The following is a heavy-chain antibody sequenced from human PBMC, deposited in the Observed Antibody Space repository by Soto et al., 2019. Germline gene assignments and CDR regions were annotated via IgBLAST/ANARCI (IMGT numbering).Heavy chain of an antibody. CDR1: GYTFTSYG. D-gene: IGHD3-3*01. CDR2: ISAYNGNT. J-gene: IGHJ6*02. V-gene: IGHV1-18*01. CDR3: ARNAPYYDFWSGYYSPYYYYYYGMDV. Sequence: EASVKVSCKASGYTFTSYGISWVRQAPGQGLEWMGWISAYNGNTNYAQKLQGRVTMTTDTSTSTAYMELRSLRSDDTAVYYCARNAPYYDFWSGYYSPYYYYYYGMDVWGQGTTVTVSS.